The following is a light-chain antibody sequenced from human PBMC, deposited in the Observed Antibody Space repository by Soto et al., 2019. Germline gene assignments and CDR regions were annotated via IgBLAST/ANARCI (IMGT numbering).Light chain of an antibody. CDR2: SNN. Sequence: QSVLTQPPSASGTPGQRGTISCSGSSSNIGSNTVNWYQQLPGTAPKLLIYSNNQRPSGVPDRFSGSKSGTSASLASSGLQSEDEADYYCAAWDDSLNVVVFGGGTKLTVL. CDR3: AAWDDSLNVVV. J-gene: IGLJ2*01. V-gene: IGLV1-44*01. CDR1: SSNIGSNT.